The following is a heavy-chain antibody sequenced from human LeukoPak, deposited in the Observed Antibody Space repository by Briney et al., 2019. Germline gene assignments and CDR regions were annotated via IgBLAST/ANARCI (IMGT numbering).Heavy chain of an antibody. D-gene: IGHD3-16*01. V-gene: IGHV3-53*01. Sequence: GRSLRLSCAASGFTVSSNYMNWVRQAPGKGLEWVSVIYSGGSTYYADSVKGRFTISRDNSKNTLYLQMNSLRAEDTAVYYCAREPGGLAGSFDIWGQGTVVTVSS. CDR2: IYSGGST. CDR1: GFTVSSNY. CDR3: AREPGGLAGSFDI. J-gene: IGHJ3*02.